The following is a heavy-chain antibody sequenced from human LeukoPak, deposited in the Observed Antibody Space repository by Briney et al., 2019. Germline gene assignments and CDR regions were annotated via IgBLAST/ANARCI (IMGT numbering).Heavy chain of an antibody. CDR2: IYTSGST. V-gene: IGHV4-4*07. CDR3: ARSPIWDCSSTSCYTAWGLDY. D-gene: IGHD2-2*02. Sequence: PSETLSLTCTVSGGSISSYYWSWIRQPAGKGLEWIGRIYTSGSTNYSPSLKSRVTMSVDTSKNQFSLKLSSVTAADTAVYYCARSPIWDCSSTSCYTAWGLDYWGQGTLVTVSS. J-gene: IGHJ4*02. CDR1: GGSISSYY.